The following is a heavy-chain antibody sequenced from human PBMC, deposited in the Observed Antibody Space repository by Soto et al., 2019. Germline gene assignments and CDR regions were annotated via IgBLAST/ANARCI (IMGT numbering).Heavy chain of an antibody. J-gene: IGHJ4*02. Sequence: QLVQSGGEVKKPGASVRVSCKASGYAFSFGFSWVRQAPGQGLEWMGWISTSDGSTNSAPRFRGRITLTTDTSTNTAYMDLLSLTSDDTALYFCATYYFGSGSYYRFDNWGQGTLVTVSS. CDR1: GYAFSFG. D-gene: IGHD3-10*01. CDR2: ISTSDGST. CDR3: ATYYFGSGSYYRFDN. V-gene: IGHV1-18*01.